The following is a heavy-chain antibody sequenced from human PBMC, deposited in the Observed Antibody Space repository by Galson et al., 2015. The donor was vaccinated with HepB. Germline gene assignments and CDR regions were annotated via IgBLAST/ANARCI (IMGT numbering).Heavy chain of an antibody. Sequence: SVKVSCKASGGTFSSYAISWVRQAPGQGLEWMGGIIPIFGTANYAQKLQGRVTMTTDTSTSTAYMELRSLRSDDTAVYYCARNVPYRGMVNFDYWGQGTLVTVSS. J-gene: IGHJ4*02. CDR1: GGTFSSYA. D-gene: IGHD3-16*01. CDR2: IIPIFGTA. V-gene: IGHV1-69*05. CDR3: ARNVPYRGMVNFDY.